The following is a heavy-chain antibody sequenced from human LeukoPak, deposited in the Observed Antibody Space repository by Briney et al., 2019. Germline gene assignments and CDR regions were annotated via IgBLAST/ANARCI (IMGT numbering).Heavy chain of an antibody. CDR2: ISSCSTYI. J-gene: IGHJ4*02. D-gene: IGHD5-24*01. Sequence: PGGALRLSCAASGFTLSSYSMKWVRQAPGKGLEWVSSISSCSTYIYYADSVKGRFTISRDNAKNSLYLQMNSLRAEDTAVYYCARVDGFQFDYWGQGALVTVSS. V-gene: IGHV3-21*01. CDR3: ARVDGFQFDY. CDR1: GFTLSSYS.